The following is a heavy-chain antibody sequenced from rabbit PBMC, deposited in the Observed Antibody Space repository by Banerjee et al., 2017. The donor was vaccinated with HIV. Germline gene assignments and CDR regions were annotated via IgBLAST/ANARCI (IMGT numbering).Heavy chain of an antibody. J-gene: IGHJ6*01. CDR3: TTELTGNVNF. V-gene: IGHV1S45*01. D-gene: IGHD7-1*01. CDR2: IYTGSSGST. CDR1: GFSFSNKYV. Sequence: QEQLEESGGDLVKPEGSLTLTCTASGFSFSNKYVMCWVRQAPGKGLEWIACIYTGSSGSTYYASWAKGRFTISKTSSTTLTLRMTSLTAADTATYFCTTELTGNVNFWGPGTLVTVS.